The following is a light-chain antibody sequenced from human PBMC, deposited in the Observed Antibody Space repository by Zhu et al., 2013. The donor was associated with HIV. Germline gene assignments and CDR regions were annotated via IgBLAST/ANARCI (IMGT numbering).Light chain of an antibody. V-gene: IGKV3-20*01. Sequence: DIVLTQSPGTLSLSPGETATLSCRASQFVGSSTFLAWYQQKRGQAPRLLIYDASSRATGIPDRFRGSGSGTDFSLSISRLEPEDFAVYYCHQYGSSPLTFGGGTTVGIK. J-gene: IGKJ4*01. CDR1: QFVGSSTF. CDR2: DAS. CDR3: HQYGSSPLT.